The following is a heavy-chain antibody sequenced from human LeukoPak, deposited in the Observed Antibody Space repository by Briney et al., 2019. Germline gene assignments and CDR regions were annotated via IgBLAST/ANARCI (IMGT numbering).Heavy chain of an antibody. J-gene: IGHJ3*02. CDR3: ARGWKIYCSSTSCYRTGAFDI. Sequence: PSETLSLTCAVYGGSFSGYYWSWIRQPPGKGLEWIGEINHSGSTNYNPSLKSRVTISVDPSKNQFSLKLSSVTAADTAVYYCARGWKIYCSSTSCYRTGAFDIWGQGTMVTVSS. V-gene: IGHV4-34*01. CDR1: GGSFSGYY. CDR2: INHSGST. D-gene: IGHD2-2*02.